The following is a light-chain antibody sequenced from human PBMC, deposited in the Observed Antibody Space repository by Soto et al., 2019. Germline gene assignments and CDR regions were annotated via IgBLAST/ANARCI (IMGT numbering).Light chain of an antibody. V-gene: IGLV1-40*01. CDR3: QSYDSSLSGWV. CDR2: GNS. J-gene: IGLJ3*02. CDR1: NSNIGAGYD. Sequence: QAVVTQPPSVSGAPGQRVTISCTGYNSNIGAGYDVHWYQQLPGTAPKLLIYGNSNRPSGVPYRFSASKSGTSASLAITGLQAEDEADYYCQSYDSSLSGWVFGGGTKLTVL.